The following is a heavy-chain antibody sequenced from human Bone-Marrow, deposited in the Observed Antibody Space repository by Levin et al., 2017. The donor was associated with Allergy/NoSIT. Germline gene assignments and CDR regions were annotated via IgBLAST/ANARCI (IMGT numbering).Heavy chain of an antibody. D-gene: IGHD6-13*01. CDR2: IGGDNYTK. CDR1: GFTFDVYS. CDR3: AREGSWSSTWLGNYYFDY. V-gene: IGHV3-48*01. J-gene: IGHJ4*02. Sequence: PGGSLRLSCAASGFTFDVYSMHWVRQAPGKGLEWVSYIGGDNYTKYYADSVKGRFTISRDNVKKSLYLQMNSLRGEDTAVYYCAREGSWSSTWLGNYYFDYWGQGTLVTVSS.